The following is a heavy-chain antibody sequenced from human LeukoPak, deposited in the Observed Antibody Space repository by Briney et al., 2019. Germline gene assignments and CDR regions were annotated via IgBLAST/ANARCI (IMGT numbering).Heavy chain of an antibody. J-gene: IGHJ3*02. CDR1: GDSFSGYY. CDR3: ARGVIAVADTSAFDI. D-gene: IGHD6-19*01. Sequence: SETLSLTCAVYGDSFSGYYWSWLRQPPGKGVEWVGEINHSGSTNYNPSLKIRVTISVDTSNIHFSLKLSSVTAADTAVYYCARGVIAVADTSAFDIWGQGTMVTVSS. V-gene: IGHV4-34*01. CDR2: INHSGST.